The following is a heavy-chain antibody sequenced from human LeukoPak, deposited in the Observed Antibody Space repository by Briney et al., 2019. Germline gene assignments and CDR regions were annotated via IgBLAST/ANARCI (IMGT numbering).Heavy chain of an antibody. CDR2: IYYSGST. CDR1: GGSISSYY. Sequence: SETLSLTCTVSGGSISSYYWSWIRQPPGKGLGWTGYIYYSGSTNYNPSLKSRVTISVDTSKNQFSLKLSSVTAADTAIYYCARAVSGRFDYWGQGTLVTVSS. D-gene: IGHD6-19*01. V-gene: IGHV4-59*08. CDR3: ARAVSGRFDY. J-gene: IGHJ4*02.